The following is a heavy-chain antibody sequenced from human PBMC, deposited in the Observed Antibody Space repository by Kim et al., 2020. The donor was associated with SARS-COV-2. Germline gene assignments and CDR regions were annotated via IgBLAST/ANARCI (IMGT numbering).Heavy chain of an antibody. D-gene: IGHD2-21*02. CDR1: GGSISSYY. J-gene: IGHJ5*02. CDR2: IYYSGST. V-gene: IGHV4-59*01. CDR3: AGGGCGGDCSENWFDP. Sequence: SETLSLTCTVSGGSISSYYWSWIRQPPGKGLEWIEYIYYSGSTNYNPSLKSRVTISVDTSKNQFSLKLSSVTAADTAVYYCAGGGCGGDCSENWFDPWGQGTLVTVSS.